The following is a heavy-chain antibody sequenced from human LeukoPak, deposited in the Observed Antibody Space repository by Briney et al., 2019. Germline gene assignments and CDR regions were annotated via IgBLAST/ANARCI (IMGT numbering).Heavy chain of an antibody. CDR2: IIPILGIA. CDR3: ARRNDYGDYNGMDV. CDR1: GGTLSSYA. V-gene: IGHV1-69*04. D-gene: IGHD4-17*01. J-gene: IGHJ6*02. Sequence: RASVKVSCKASGGTLSSYAISWVRQAPGQGLEWMGRIIPILGIANYAQKFQGRVTITADKSTSTAYMELSSLRSEDTAVYYCARRNDYGDYNGMDVWGQGTTVTVSS.